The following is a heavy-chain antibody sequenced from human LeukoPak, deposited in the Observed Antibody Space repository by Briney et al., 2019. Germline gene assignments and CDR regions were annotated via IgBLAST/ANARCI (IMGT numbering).Heavy chain of an antibody. CDR1: GGSISSNNYY. D-gene: IGHD1-26*01. J-gene: IGHJ4*02. V-gene: IGHV4-39*01. CDR2: IYYSGST. CDR3: ARVWSYYGSVY. Sequence: SETLSLTCTVSGGSISSNNYYWGWIRQPPGKGLEWIGSIYYSGSTYNNPSLKSRVTISVDTTKNQFSLKLTSVTAADTAVYYCARVWSYYGSVYWGQGTLVTVSS.